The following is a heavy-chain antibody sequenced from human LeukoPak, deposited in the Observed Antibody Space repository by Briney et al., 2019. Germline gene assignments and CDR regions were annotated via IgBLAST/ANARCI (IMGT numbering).Heavy chain of an antibody. Sequence: SETLSLTCTVSGGSISSSSYYWGWIRQPPGKCLEWIGYIYYSGSTYYNPSLKSRVAISVDTSKNQLSLKLTSVTAADTAVYYCARDHGYSGTYSWFDPWGQGTLVTVSS. CDR1: GGSISSSSYY. D-gene: IGHD1-26*01. J-gene: IGHJ5*02. V-gene: IGHV4-30-4*08. CDR3: ARDHGYSGTYSWFDP. CDR2: IYYSGST.